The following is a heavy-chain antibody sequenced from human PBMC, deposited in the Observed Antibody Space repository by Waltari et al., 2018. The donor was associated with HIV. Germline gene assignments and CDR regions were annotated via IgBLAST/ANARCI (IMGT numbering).Heavy chain of an antibody. CDR3: STGEQAAGTLRAFHI. J-gene: IGHJ3*02. V-gene: IGHV3-53*01. CDR1: GFSVSSHD. Sequence: EVQLVESGGDLIQPGGSLRLSCTASGFSVSSHDMSWVRQAPGKGLEWVSLSYRGDGIYYAESVKGRCTISRDISKNTLYLQMNSRRVEDTAVYYCSTGEQAAGTLRAFHIWGQGTMVTV. D-gene: IGHD6-13*01. CDR2: SYRGDGI.